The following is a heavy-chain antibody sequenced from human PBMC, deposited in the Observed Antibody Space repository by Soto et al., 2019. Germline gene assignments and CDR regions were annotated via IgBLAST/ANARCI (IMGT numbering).Heavy chain of an antibody. CDR1: GFTFSTYW. V-gene: IGHV3-74*01. CDR3: ARDLGGSHDY. CDR2: IKTDGSVT. D-gene: IGHD3-16*01. Sequence: EVQLVESGGGLLQPGGSLRLSCAASGFTFSTYWMHWVRQAPGKALVWVSRIKTDGSVTTYADSVKGRFTISRDNAKNTLYLQMNTLRAEDTAVYYCARDLGGSHDYWGRGTLVTVSS. J-gene: IGHJ4*02.